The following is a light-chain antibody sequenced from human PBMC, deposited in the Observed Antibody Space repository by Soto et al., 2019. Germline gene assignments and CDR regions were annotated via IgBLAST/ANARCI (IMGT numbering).Light chain of an antibody. CDR1: QSISNY. Sequence: EIVLPQSPATLSLSPGERATLSCRASQSISNYLAWYQQKPGQAPRLLIYAASSRATGIPARFSGSGSGTDFTLTISSLEPEDFAVYYCQQRSNWPPKITFGQGTRLEIK. V-gene: IGKV3-11*01. CDR3: QQRSNWPPKIT. CDR2: AAS. J-gene: IGKJ5*01.